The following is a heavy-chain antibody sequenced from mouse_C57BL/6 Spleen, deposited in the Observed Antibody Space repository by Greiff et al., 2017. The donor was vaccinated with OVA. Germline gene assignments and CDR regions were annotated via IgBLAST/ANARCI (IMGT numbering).Heavy chain of an antibody. Sequence: EVQLQQSGPELVKPGASVKISCKASGYTFTDYYMNWVKQSHGKSLEWIGDINPNNGGTSYNQKFKGKATLTVDKSSSTAYMELRSLTSEDSAVYYCARLLGYRDYYGSSYEAMDYWGQGTSVTVSS. CDR3: ARLLGYRDYYGSSYEAMDY. J-gene: IGHJ4*01. V-gene: IGHV1-26*01. D-gene: IGHD1-1*01. CDR1: GYTFTDYY. CDR2: INPNNGGT.